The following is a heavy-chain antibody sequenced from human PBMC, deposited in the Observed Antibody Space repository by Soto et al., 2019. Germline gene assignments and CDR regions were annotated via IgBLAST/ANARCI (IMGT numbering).Heavy chain of an antibody. D-gene: IGHD4-17*01. J-gene: IGHJ5*02. Sequence: GSLRLSCSASGFTFSMFSMHWVRQAPGKGLEYVSGISSNGDSTYYADSVKGRFTISRDNSKNTLYLQMSSLRAVDTAVYYCVHPRSTVQIPPTWGQGTLVTVSS. CDR2: ISSNGDST. CDR1: GFTFSMFS. CDR3: VHPRSTVQIPPT. V-gene: IGHV3-64D*06.